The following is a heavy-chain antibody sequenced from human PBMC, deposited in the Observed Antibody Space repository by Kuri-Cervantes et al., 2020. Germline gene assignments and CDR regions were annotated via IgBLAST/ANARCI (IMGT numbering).Heavy chain of an antibody. V-gene: IGHV4-61*02. CDR2: IYTSGST. CDR1: GGSISSSSYY. CDR3: ARDMLGYDSSGYYSDFKSYGMDV. Sequence: SETLSLTCTVSGGSISSSSYYWSWIRQPAGKGLEWIGRIYTSGSTNYNPSLKSRVTISVDTSKNQFSLKLSSVTAADTAVYYCARDMLGYDSSGYYSDFKSYGMDVWGQGTTVTVSS. J-gene: IGHJ6*02. D-gene: IGHD3-22*01.